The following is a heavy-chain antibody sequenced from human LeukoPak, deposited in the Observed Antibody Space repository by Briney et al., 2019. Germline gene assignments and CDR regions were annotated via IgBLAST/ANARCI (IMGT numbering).Heavy chain of an antibody. CDR2: IYYSGST. CDR3: ARQKNPEGGYSSVTDAFDI. D-gene: IGHD5-18*01. V-gene: IGHV4-59*08. Sequence: SETLSLTCTVSGGSISSYYWSWIRQPPGKGLEWIGYIYYSGSTNHNPSLKSRVTISVDTSKNQFSLKLSSVTAADTAVYYCARQKNPEGGYSSVTDAFDIWGQGTMVTVSS. CDR1: GGSISSYY. J-gene: IGHJ3*02.